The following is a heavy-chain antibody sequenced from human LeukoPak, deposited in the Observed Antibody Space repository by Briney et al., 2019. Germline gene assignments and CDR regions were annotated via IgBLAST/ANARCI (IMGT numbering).Heavy chain of an antibody. Sequence: SSETLSLTCGVFGGSFSGYYWTWLRQPPGKGLEWIGQINHRRSSHYNPSLRSRVTISVDTSKTQFSLKLTSVTAADTAVYYCARDKFCSDTGSCNIGLFDFWGQGALVTVSS. CDR1: GGSFSGYY. CDR3: ARDKFCSDTGSCNIGLFDF. J-gene: IGHJ4*02. D-gene: IGHD2-15*01. CDR2: INHRRSS. V-gene: IGHV4-34*01.